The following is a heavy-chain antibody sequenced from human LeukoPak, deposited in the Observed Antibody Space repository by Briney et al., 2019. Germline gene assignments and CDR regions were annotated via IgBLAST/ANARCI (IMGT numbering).Heavy chain of an antibody. V-gene: IGHV3-23*01. D-gene: IGHD3-10*01. J-gene: IGHJ4*02. CDR3: AREYGSGSYYSDY. Sequence: GGSLRLSCAASGFTFSSYAMTWVRQAPGKGLQWVSAVSGSGGSTYYADSVKGRFTISRDNSKNTLYLQMNTLRAEDTAVYYCAREYGSGSYYSDYWGQGTLVTVSS. CDR1: GFTFSSYA. CDR2: VSGSGGST.